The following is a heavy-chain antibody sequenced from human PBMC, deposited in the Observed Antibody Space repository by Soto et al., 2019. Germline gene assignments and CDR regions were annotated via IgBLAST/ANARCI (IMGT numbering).Heavy chain of an antibody. CDR1: GFTFSSYA. J-gene: IGHJ4*02. V-gene: IGHV3-23*01. Sequence: GGSLRLSCAASGFTFSSYAMNWVRQAPGKGLEWVSTISGSGGSPYSADSVKGRFTISRDNSKNTLYLQMNSLRAEDTAVYYCARDTSNSWGQGTLVTVSS. CDR3: ARDTSNS. CDR2: ISGSGGSP.